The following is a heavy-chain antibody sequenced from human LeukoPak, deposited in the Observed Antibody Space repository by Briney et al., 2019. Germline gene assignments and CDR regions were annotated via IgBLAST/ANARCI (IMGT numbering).Heavy chain of an antibody. CDR2: IYHSGST. CDR3: ARAPTVTREIDY. Sequence: NPSETLSLTCAVSGGSISSGGYSWSWIRQPPGKGLEWIGYIYHSGSTYYNPSLKSRVTISVDTSKNQFSLKLSSVTAADTAVYYCARAPTVTREIDYWGQGTLVTVSS. D-gene: IGHD4-17*01. J-gene: IGHJ4*02. V-gene: IGHV4-30-2*01. CDR1: GGSISSGGYS.